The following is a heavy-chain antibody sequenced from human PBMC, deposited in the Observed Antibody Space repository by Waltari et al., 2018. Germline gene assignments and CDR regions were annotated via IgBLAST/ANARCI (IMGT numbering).Heavy chain of an antibody. Sequence: QVQLVESGRGVVHPGRSLRLSCAATGSSLSSYVLYWVRQAPGKGLEWVATISNDGSNKYYADSVKGRFTISRDNSKNTLYLQMNSLRAEDTAVYYCAKGDVVVDYFDFWGQGSLVSVSS. CDR1: GSSLSSYV. D-gene: IGHD3-22*01. V-gene: IGHV3-30*18. CDR2: ISNDGSNK. J-gene: IGHJ4*02. CDR3: AKGDVVVDYFDF.